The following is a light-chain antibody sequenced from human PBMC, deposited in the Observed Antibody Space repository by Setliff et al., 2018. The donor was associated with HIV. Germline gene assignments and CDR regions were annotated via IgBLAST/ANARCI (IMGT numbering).Light chain of an antibody. CDR3: SSYTFSSTPYV. CDR2: EVS. V-gene: IGLV2-14*01. CDR1: SSDVGGSNY. Sequence: QSALTQPRSVSGSPGQSVTFSCTGTSSDVGGSNYVSWYQQHPGKAPKLMIYEVSNRPSWVSNRFSGSKSGNTASLTISGLQAEDEADYYCSSYTFSSTPYVFGTGTKVTVL. J-gene: IGLJ1*01.